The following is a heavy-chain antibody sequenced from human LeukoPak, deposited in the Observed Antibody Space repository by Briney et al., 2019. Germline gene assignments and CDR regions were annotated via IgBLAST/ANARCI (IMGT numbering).Heavy chain of an antibody. V-gene: IGHV4-34*01. D-gene: IGHD3-22*01. CDR3: ARGSSGYYYPPDY. CDR2: INHSGST. J-gene: IGHJ4*02. CDR1: GGSFSGYY. Sequence: SSETLSLTCAVYGGSFSGYYWSWIRQPPGKGLEWIGEINHSGSTNYNPSLKSRVTISVDTSKNQFSLKLSSVTAADTAVYYCARGSSGYYYPPDYWGQGTLVTVSS.